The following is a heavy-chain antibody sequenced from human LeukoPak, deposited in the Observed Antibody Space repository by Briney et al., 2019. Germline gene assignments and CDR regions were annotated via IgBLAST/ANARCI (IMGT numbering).Heavy chain of an antibody. CDR1: GFTFSSYA. Sequence: PGGSLRPSCAASGFTFSSYAMSWVRQAPGKGLEWVSAISGSGGSTYYADSVKGRFTISRDNSKNTLYLQMNSLRAEDTAVYYCAKRSPYCSSTSCSWATGWSDMDVWGQGTTVTVSS. CDR2: ISGSGGST. V-gene: IGHV3-23*01. J-gene: IGHJ6*02. D-gene: IGHD2-2*01. CDR3: AKRSPYCSSTSCSWATGWSDMDV.